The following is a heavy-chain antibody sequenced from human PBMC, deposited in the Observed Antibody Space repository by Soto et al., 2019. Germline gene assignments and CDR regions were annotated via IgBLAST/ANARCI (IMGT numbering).Heavy chain of an antibody. J-gene: IGHJ6*02. V-gene: IGHV3-48*01. D-gene: IGHD6-13*01. CDR3: AKASYSRTHGMDV. Sequence: GGSLRLSCAASGFTFRHYSMHWVRQAPGKGLEWVAYISTSSSPRYYADSVKGRFTISRDNSKNTLYLQMNSLRAEDTAVYYCAKASYSRTHGMDVWGQGTAVTVSS. CDR2: ISTSSSPR. CDR1: GFTFRHYS.